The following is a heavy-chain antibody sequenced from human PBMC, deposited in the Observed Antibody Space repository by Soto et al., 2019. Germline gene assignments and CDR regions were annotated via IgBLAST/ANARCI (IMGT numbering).Heavy chain of an antibody. CDR3: ARAILMNWFDP. V-gene: IGHV4-59*01. Sequence: SETLSLTCTVSGGTISSWYWSWIRQPPGKGLEWIGYIYYSGSTNYNPSLKSRVTISVDTSKNQFSLKLSSVTAADTAVYYCARAILMNWFDPWGQGTLVTVSS. CDR2: IYYSGST. J-gene: IGHJ5*02. D-gene: IGHD3-16*01. CDR1: GGTISSWY.